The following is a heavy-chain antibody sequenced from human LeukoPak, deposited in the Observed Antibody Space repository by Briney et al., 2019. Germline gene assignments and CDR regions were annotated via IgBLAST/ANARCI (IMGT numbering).Heavy chain of an antibody. V-gene: IGHV4-39*07. CDR2: IYYSGST. Sequence: PSETLSLTCTVSGGSISSYYWGWIRQPPGKGLEWIGSIYYSGSTYYNPSLKSRVTISVDTSKNQFSLKLSSVTAADTAVYYCASHYVWGSYRLGPGAFDIWGQGTMVTVSS. D-gene: IGHD3-16*02. CDR1: GGSISSYY. CDR3: ASHYVWGSYRLGPGAFDI. J-gene: IGHJ3*02.